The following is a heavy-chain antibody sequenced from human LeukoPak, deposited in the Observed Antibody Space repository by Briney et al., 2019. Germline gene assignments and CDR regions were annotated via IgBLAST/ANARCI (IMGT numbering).Heavy chain of an antibody. CDR2: IKEDGSEK. V-gene: IGHV3-7*05. D-gene: IGHD3-16*01. Sequence: PGRSLRLSCAASGFTFRSYWMSWVRQAPGKGLEWVANIKEDGSEKYYVDSVKGRFTISRDNAKNSLYLQMSSLSAEDTAVYYCARGGYTYTWPPTYYYGMDVWGQGTTVT. CDR1: GFTFRSYW. CDR3: ARGGYTYTWPPTYYYGMDV. J-gene: IGHJ6*02.